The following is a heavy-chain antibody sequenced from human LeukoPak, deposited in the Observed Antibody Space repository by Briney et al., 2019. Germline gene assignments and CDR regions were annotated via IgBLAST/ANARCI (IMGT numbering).Heavy chain of an antibody. Sequence: SETLSLTCTVSGGSISSYYWSWIRQPPGKGLEWIGYIYYSGSTNYNPSLKSRVTISVDTSKNQFSLKLSSVTAADTAVYYCARDHSYYDFWSGYYSTWGQGTLVTVSS. J-gene: IGHJ5*02. CDR2: IYYSGST. D-gene: IGHD3-3*01. CDR1: GGSISSYY. V-gene: IGHV4-59*01. CDR3: ARDHSYYDFWSGYYST.